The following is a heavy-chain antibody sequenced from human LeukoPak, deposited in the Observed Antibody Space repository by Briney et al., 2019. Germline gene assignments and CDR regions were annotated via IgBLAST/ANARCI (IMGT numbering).Heavy chain of an antibody. V-gene: IGHV4-30-2*01. J-gene: IGHJ4*02. Sequence: PSQTLSLTCDVSGVTITSDTYYWRWIRPPPGKALEWIGYILHSGSTYNNPSLKSRVTISVDTSKSQFSLKLSSVTAADAAVYYCARTRDFWSGFFDYWGQGTLVTVSS. D-gene: IGHD3-3*01. CDR2: ILHSGST. CDR1: GVTITSDTYY. CDR3: ARTRDFWSGFFDY.